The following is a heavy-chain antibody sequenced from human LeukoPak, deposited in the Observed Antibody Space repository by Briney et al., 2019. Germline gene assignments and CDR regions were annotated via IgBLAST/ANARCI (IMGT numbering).Heavy chain of an antibody. Sequence: SGPTLVKPTQTLTLTCTFSGFSLSTSGVGVGWIRQPPGKALEWLALIYWDDDKRYSPSLKSRLTITKDTSKNQVVLTMTNMDPVDTATYYCEHFSVSYYYGSGSYYPSDYWGQGTLVTVSS. CDR2: IYWDDDK. CDR1: GFSLSTSGVG. CDR3: EHFSVSYYYGSGSYYPSDY. J-gene: IGHJ4*02. D-gene: IGHD3-10*01. V-gene: IGHV2-5*02.